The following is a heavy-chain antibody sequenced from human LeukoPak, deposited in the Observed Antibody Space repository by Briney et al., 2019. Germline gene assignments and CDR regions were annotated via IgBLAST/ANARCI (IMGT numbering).Heavy chain of an antibody. D-gene: IGHD1-26*01. CDR3: ARIEYSGPLDY. J-gene: IGHJ4*02. Sequence: SETLSLTCTVSGGSISSYYWGWIGQPPGKGLECIGSIYYSGRTYYNPSLKSRVTISLDTSKNQFSLKLSSVTAADTAVYYCARIEYSGPLDYWGQGTLVIVSS. CDR2: IYYSGRT. CDR1: GGSISSYY. V-gene: IGHV4-39*07.